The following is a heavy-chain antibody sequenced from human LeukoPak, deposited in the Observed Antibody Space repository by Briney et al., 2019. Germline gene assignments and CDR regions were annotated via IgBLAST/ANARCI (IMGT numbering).Heavy chain of an antibody. Sequence: ASVTVSFKASGGTFSSYAISWVRQAPGQGLEWMGGIIPIFGTANYAQKFQGRVTITADESTSTAYMELSSLRSEDTAVYYCARGAVRDYYGSGSTYYYYGMDVWGQGTTVTVSS. J-gene: IGHJ6*02. CDR2: IIPIFGTA. CDR1: GGTFSSYA. D-gene: IGHD3-10*01. CDR3: ARGAVRDYYGSGSTYYYYGMDV. V-gene: IGHV1-69*13.